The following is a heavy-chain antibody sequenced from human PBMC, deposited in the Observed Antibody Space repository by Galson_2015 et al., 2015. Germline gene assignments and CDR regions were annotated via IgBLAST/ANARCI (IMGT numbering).Heavy chain of an antibody. CDR1: GFSLSTSGVG. V-gene: IGHV2-5*02. Sequence: PALVKPTQPLTLTCTFSGFSLSTSGVGVGWIRQPPGKALEWLALIYWDDDKRYSPSLKSRLTITKDTSKNQVVLTMTNMDPVDTATYYCVVVVAATHGEWFDPWGQGTLVTVSS. D-gene: IGHD2-15*01. CDR3: VVVVAATHGEWFDP. CDR2: IYWDDDK. J-gene: IGHJ5*02.